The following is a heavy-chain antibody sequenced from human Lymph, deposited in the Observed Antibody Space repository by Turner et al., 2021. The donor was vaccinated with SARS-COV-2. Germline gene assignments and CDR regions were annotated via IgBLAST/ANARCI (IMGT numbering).Heavy chain of an antibody. D-gene: IGHD2-15*01. Sequence: EVQLVESGGGWAEPGGSLKLSSAASGFTSRNDRRGWVRQTPGKGEEWVGGIKSKTDGGRRDYAAPVKGRFIISRDESKATLYLQMNSVKIEDTTVYYCTLGYCSGGTCYAWSSQIRRFDYWGQGTLVAVSS. CDR3: TLGYCSGGTCYAWSSQIRRFDY. CDR2: IKSKTDGGRR. CDR1: GFTSRNDR. J-gene: IGHJ4*02. V-gene: IGHV3-15*01.